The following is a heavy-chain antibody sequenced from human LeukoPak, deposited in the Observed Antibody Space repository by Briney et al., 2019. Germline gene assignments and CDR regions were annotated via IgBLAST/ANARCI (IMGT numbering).Heavy chain of an antibody. CDR1: GYTFIGYY. D-gene: IGHD3-9*01. V-gene: IGHV1-2*02. CDR2: INPNSGGT. Sequence: ASVKVSCKASGYTFIGYYMHWVRQAPGQGLEWMGWINPNSGGTKYAQKFQGGVTMTRDTSISTAYMELSRLRSDDTAVYYCARDFSEYDILTGVFDYWGQGTLVAVSS. J-gene: IGHJ4*02. CDR3: ARDFSEYDILTGVFDY.